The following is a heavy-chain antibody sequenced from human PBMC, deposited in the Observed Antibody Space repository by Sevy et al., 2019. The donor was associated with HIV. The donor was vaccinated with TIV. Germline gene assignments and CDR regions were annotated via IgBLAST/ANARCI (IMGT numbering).Heavy chain of an antibody. Sequence: GGSLRLSCAASGFTFSNYGMHWVRQAPGKGLEWVAFIRFDATIKYYRDSVKGRLTISRDNSKSTLYLQMNSLRAEDTAVYYCARESRAAAGAFDIWGQGTMVTVSS. J-gene: IGHJ3*02. CDR3: ARESRAAAGAFDI. CDR2: IRFDATIK. D-gene: IGHD6-13*01. V-gene: IGHV3-30*02. CDR1: GFTFSNYG.